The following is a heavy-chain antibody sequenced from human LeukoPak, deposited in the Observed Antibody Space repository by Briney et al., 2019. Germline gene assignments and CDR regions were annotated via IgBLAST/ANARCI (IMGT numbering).Heavy chain of an antibody. D-gene: IGHD5-18*01. Sequence: GGSLRLSCAASGFTVSSNCMSWVRQTPGKGLAWVSVLYSGGNTYYADSVKGRFTISRDNSKNMLFLQMNSLRAEDAAVYYCARVGHGDTYGYVDYWGQGTLVTVSS. J-gene: IGHJ4*02. CDR2: LYSGGNT. V-gene: IGHV3-66*01. CDR1: GFTVSSNC. CDR3: ARVGHGDTYGYVDY.